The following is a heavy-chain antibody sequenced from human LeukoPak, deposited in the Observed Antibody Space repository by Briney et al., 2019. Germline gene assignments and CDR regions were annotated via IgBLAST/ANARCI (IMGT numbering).Heavy chain of an antibody. Sequence: GGSLRLSCSASGFTFSTYWMSWVRQAPGKGLEWVANMRRDGNEIYYLVSVRGRFPISRDNAKNSLYLQMNSLRAEDTAVYYCARGLRGNQIDYWGQGTLVTVSS. CDR3: ARGLRGNQIDY. CDR1: GFTFSTYW. CDR2: MRRDGNEI. J-gene: IGHJ4*02. D-gene: IGHD4-23*01. V-gene: IGHV3-7*04.